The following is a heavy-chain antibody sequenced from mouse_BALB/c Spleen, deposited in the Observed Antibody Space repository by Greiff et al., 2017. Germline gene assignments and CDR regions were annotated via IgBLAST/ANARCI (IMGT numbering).Heavy chain of an antibody. Sequence: DVQLQESGAELVKPGASVKLSCTASGFNIKDSYMHWVKQRPEQGLEWIGRIDPANGNTQYDPKFQGKATITADTSSNTAYLQLSSLTSEDTAVYYCASYYGYLDYWGQGTTLTVSA. D-gene: IGHD1-1*01. CDR1: GFNIKDSY. CDR2: IDPANGNT. V-gene: IGHV14-3*02. J-gene: IGHJ2*01. CDR3: ASYYGYLDY.